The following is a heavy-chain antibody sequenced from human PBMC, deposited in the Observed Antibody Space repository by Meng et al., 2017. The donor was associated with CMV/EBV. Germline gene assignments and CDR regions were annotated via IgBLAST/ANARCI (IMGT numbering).Heavy chain of an antibody. CDR1: GGSFSGYY. V-gene: IGHV4-34*01. CDR2: INHSGST. D-gene: IGHD3-3*01. Sequence: GSLRLSCAVYGGSFSGYYWSWIRQPPGKGLEWIGEINHSGSTNYNPSLKSRVTISVDTSKNQFSLKLSSVTAADTAVYYCARGGWITIFGVVINYYGMDVWGQGTTVTVSS. J-gene: IGHJ6*02. CDR3: ARGGWITIFGVVINYYGMDV.